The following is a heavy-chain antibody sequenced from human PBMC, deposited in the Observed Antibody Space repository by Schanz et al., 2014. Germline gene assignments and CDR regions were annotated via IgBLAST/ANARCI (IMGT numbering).Heavy chain of an antibody. J-gene: IGHJ6*02. CDR2: ISYDGNNK. V-gene: IGHV3-30*18. D-gene: IGHD3-22*01. Sequence: VQLVESGGGLVQSGGSLRLSCAASGFTFRSHGMHWVRQAPGKGLEWVALISYDGNNKFYTDSVKGRFIIPRDNSKNTLYLQMNSLRAEDTAVYYCAKIRYDSSGYYLPYYGMDVWGQGTTVIVSS. CDR1: GFTFRSHG. CDR3: AKIRYDSSGYYLPYYGMDV.